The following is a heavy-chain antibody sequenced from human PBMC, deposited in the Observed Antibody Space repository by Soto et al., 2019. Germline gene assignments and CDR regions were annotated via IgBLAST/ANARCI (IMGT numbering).Heavy chain of an antibody. J-gene: IGHJ6*02. CDR1: GWTFGTYS. CDR2: INSDSDNI. D-gene: IGHD3-3*01. CDR3: ARLYYDYV. Sequence: GGSLRVSCAASGWTFGTYSMNWVRQAPGKGLEWIAYINSDSDNIMYADSVKGRFTISRDNAKNSLFLQMNSLTDEDTAVYHCARLYYDYVWGQGTTVTVSS. V-gene: IGHV3-48*02.